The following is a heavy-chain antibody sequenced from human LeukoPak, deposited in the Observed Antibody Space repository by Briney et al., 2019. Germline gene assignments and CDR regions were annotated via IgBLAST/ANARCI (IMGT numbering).Heavy chain of an antibody. D-gene: IGHD6-13*01. CDR3: ARDGRSSWYVY. V-gene: IGHV4-39*07. Sequence: SETLSLTCTVSGGSISSGGYYWSWIRQPAGKGLEWIGSIYYSGSTYYNPSLKSRVTISVDTSKNQFSLKLSSVTAADTAVYYCARDGRSSWYVYWGQGTLVTVSS. J-gene: IGHJ4*02. CDR2: IYYSGST. CDR1: GGSISSGGYY.